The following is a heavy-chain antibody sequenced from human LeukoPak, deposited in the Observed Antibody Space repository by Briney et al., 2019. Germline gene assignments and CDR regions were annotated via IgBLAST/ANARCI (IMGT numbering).Heavy chain of an antibody. CDR1: GFTFSGYY. D-gene: IGHD3-22*01. Sequence: GGSLRLSCAASGFTFSGYYMSWIRQVPGKGLEWVSYIGRSGTTIHYADSVKGRFTISWDNAKKSLYLQMNSLRAEDTAVYYCISYYDSRLDWGQGTLVTVSS. CDR3: ISYYDSRLD. J-gene: IGHJ4*02. V-gene: IGHV3-11*04. CDR2: IGRSGTTI.